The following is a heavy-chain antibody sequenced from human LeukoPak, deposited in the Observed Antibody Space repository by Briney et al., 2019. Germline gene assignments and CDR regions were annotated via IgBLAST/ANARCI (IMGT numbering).Heavy chain of an antibody. CDR1: GFTFSSYS. Sequence: GSLRLSCAASGFTFSSYSMNWVRQAPGKGLEWVSYISSSSGTIYYADSVKGRFTISRDNARNSLYLQMNSLRAEDTAVYYCAREGSQWELGDWGQGTLVTVSS. V-gene: IGHV3-48*04. CDR2: ISSSSGTI. D-gene: IGHD1-26*01. J-gene: IGHJ4*02. CDR3: AREGSQWELGD.